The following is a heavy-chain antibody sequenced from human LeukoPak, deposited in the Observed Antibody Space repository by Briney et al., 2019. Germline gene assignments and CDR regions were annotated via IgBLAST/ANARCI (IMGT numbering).Heavy chain of an antibody. V-gene: IGHV3-30-3*01. CDR2: ISYDGSNK. J-gene: IGHJ4*02. CDR1: GFTFSSYA. CDR3: ALTTVTTSNEGDY. Sequence: GGSLRLSCAASGFTFSSYAMHWVRQAPGKGLEWVAVISYDGSNKYYADSVKGRFTISRDNAKNSLYLQMNSLRAEDTAVYYCALTTVTTSNEGDYWGQGTLVTVSS. D-gene: IGHD4-11*01.